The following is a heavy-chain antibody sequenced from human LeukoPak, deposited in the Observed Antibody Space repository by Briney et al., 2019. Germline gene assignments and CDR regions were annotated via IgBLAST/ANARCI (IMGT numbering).Heavy chain of an antibody. Sequence: PSETLSLTCTVSGGSISSYYWSWTRQPPGKGLEWIGYIYYSGSTNYNPSLKSRVTISVDTSKNQFSLKLSSVTAADTAVYYCARLSRDGYNSGSMYYYYGMDVWGQGTTVTVSS. D-gene: IGHD5-24*01. CDR2: IYYSGST. CDR3: ARLSRDGYNSGSMYYYYGMDV. CDR1: GGSISSYY. V-gene: IGHV4-59*08. J-gene: IGHJ6*02.